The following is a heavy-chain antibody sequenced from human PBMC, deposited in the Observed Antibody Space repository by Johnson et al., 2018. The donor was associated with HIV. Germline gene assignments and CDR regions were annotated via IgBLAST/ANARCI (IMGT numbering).Heavy chain of an antibody. CDR1: GFTFSSYW. CDR3: ARISQHHNSDAFDI. V-gene: IGHV3-7*01. Sequence: VQLVESGGGLIQPGGSLRLSCAASGFTFSSYWMSWVRQAPGTGLEWVANIKQDGSEKYYVDSVKGRFTISRDNAKNSLYLQMNSLRAEDTAVYYCARISQHHNSDAFDIWGQGTMVTVSS. CDR2: IKQDGSEK. J-gene: IGHJ3*02. D-gene: IGHD1-1*01.